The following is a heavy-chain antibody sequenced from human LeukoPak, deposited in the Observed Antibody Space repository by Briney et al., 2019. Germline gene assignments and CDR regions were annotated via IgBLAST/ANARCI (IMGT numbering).Heavy chain of an antibody. Sequence: GGSLRLSCAASGFTFSGYEMNWVRQAPGKGLEWVSYISRSANTIYYADSVKGRFSISRDNAKNSLYLQMNSLRAEDTAVYYCAKDQQWQGSSPDYWGQGTLVTVSS. CDR1: GFTFSGYE. CDR2: ISRSANTI. V-gene: IGHV3-48*03. D-gene: IGHD6-19*01. J-gene: IGHJ4*02. CDR3: AKDQQWQGSSPDY.